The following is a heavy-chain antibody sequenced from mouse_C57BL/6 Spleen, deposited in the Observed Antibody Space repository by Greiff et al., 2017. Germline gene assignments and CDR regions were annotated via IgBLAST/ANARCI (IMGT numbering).Heavy chain of an antibody. CDR2: SRNKANDYTT. J-gene: IGHJ4*01. CDR1: GFTFSDFY. Sequence: EVHLVESGGGLVQSGRSLRLSCATSGFTFSDFYMEWVRQAPGKGLEWIAASRNKANDYTTEYSASVKGRFIVSRDTSQSILYLQMNALRAEDTAIYYCARDGKGAMDYWGQGPSVTVSS. V-gene: IGHV7-1*01. CDR3: ARDGKGAMDY.